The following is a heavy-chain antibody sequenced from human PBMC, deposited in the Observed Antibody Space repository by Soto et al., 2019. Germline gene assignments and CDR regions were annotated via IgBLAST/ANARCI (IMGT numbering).Heavy chain of an antibody. CDR2: IRSKANSYAT. CDR1: GFTFSGSA. J-gene: IGHJ4*02. D-gene: IGHD3-22*01. CDR3: TSGLVYYYDSSGYDY. Sequence: EVQLVESGGGLVQPGGSLKLSCAASGFTFSGSAMHWVRQASGKGLEWVGRIRSKANSYATAYAASVKGRFTISRDDSKNTAYLQMNRLKTEETAVYYCTSGLVYYYDSSGYDYWGQGTLVIVSS. V-gene: IGHV3-73*02.